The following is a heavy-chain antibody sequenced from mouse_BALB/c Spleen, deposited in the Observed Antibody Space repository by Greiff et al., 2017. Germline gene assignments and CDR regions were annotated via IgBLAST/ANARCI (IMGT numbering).Heavy chain of an antibody. J-gene: IGHJ2*01. CDR3: ARHYYDYDYFDY. V-gene: IGHV5-12-1*01. CDR1: GFAFSSYD. Sequence: EVKLVESGGGLVKPGGSLKLSCAASGFAFSSYDMSWVRQTPEKRLEWVAYISSGGGSTYYPDTVKGRFTISRDNAKNTLYLQMSSLKSEDTAMYYCARHYYDYDYFDYWGQGTTLTVSS. D-gene: IGHD2-4*01. CDR2: ISSGGGST.